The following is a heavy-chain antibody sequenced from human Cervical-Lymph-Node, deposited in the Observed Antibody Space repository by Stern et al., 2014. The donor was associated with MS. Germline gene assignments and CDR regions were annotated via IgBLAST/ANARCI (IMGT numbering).Heavy chain of an antibody. D-gene: IGHD1-1*01. CDR2: LSYSGSP. V-gene: IGHV4-39*01. Sequence: VQLLESGPGLVKPSETLSLTCTVSGGSISSSGFFWGWLRQPPGKGLECIVTLSYSGSPYYNLPRKSRVPVSAAPSKTQFSLKLTSVTAADTAVYYCARQGGRYSPKNWGQGTLVTVSS. J-gene: IGHJ4*02. CDR3: ARQGGRYSPKN. CDR1: GGSISSSGFF.